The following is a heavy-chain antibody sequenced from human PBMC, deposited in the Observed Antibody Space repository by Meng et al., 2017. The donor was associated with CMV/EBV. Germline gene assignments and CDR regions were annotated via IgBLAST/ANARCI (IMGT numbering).Heavy chain of an antibody. D-gene: IGHD5-18*01. Sequence: GESLKISCAASGFTISSNYMSWVRQAPGKGLEWVSVIYSGGSTYYADSVKGRFTISRDNSKNTLYLQMNSLRAEDTAVYYCARDPRRGYSYGGWGQGTLVTVSS. CDR3: ARDPRRGYSYGG. V-gene: IGHV3-53*05. J-gene: IGHJ4*02. CDR2: IYSGGST. CDR1: GFTISSNY.